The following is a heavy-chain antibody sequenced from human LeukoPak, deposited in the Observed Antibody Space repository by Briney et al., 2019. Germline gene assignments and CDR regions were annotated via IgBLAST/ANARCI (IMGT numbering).Heavy chain of an antibody. CDR2: IWYDGSNK. Sequence: GGSLRLSCAASGFTFGSYDMHWIRQAPGKGLEWVAVIWYDGSNKYYADSVKGRFTISRDNSKNTLYLQMNSLRAEDTAVYYCARSGVDYYDSSGYYFSYFDYWGQGTLVTVSS. V-gene: IGHV3-33*01. CDR1: GFTFGSYD. D-gene: IGHD3-22*01. J-gene: IGHJ4*02. CDR3: ARSGVDYYDSSGYYFSYFDY.